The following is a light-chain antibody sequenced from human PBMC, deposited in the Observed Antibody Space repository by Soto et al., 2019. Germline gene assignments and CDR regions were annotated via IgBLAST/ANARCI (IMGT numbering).Light chain of an antibody. CDR3: QQYNNWPQT. Sequence: PADRATLSFRSGQSVGGSSLAWYQQRPGQAPRLLIYHASYRATGIPDRFSGSGSGTEFTLTISSLQSEDFAVYFCQQYNNWPQTFGQGTKVDIK. J-gene: IGKJ1*01. CDR2: HAS. CDR1: QSVGGS. V-gene: IGKV3D-15*01.